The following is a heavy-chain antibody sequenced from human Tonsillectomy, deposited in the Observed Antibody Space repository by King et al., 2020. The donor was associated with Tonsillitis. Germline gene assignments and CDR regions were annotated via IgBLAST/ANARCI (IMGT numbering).Heavy chain of an antibody. D-gene: IGHD5-18*01. V-gene: IGHV3-30*09. J-gene: IGHJ3*02. CDR3: AREREREPYRGYSYYWGHTFDI. CDR1: GFTFSSYA. Sequence: VQLVESGGGVVQPGRSLRLSCAASGFTFSSYAMHWVRQAPGKGLEWVAVISYDESNKYYADPVEGRFAISRDNSKNTLYLQMNSLRAEDTAVYSCAREREREPYRGYSYYWGHTFDIWGQGTMVTVSS. CDR2: ISYDESNK.